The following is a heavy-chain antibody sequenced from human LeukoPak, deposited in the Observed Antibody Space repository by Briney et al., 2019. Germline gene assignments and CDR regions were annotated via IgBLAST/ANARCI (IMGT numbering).Heavy chain of an antibody. J-gene: IGHJ6*02. CDR3: ARESDYDFWSGYRYGMDV. D-gene: IGHD3-3*01. Sequence: ASVKVSCKVSGYTLTELSMHWVRQAPGKGLEWMGGFDPEDGETIYAQKFQGRVTMTVDTSTDTAYMELSSLRSEDTAVYYCARESDYDFWSGYRYGMDVWGQGTTVTVSS. CDR2: FDPEDGET. CDR1: GYTLTELS. V-gene: IGHV1-24*01.